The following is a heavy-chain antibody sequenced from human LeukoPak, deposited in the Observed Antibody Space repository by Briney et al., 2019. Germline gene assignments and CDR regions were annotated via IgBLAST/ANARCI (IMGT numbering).Heavy chain of an antibody. V-gene: IGHV3-33*01. CDR1: AFTFSGYG. D-gene: IGHD5-18*01. Sequence: PGGSLRLSCAASAFTFSGYGMHWVRQAPGKGLEWVAVIWYDGSNQYYADSVKGRFTISRDNSKNTVYLQMNSLRAEDTAVYYRARDGYGYNDGNGPSDYWGQGTLVTVSS. J-gene: IGHJ4*02. CDR2: IWYDGSNQ. CDR3: ARDGYGYNDGNGPSDY.